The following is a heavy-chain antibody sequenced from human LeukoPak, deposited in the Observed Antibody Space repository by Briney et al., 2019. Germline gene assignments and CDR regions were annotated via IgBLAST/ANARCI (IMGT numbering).Heavy chain of an antibody. V-gene: IGHV4-39*01. CDR2: IYYSGST. CDR1: GGSISSSSYY. D-gene: IGHD5/OR15-5a*01. J-gene: IGHJ4*02. Sequence: SETLSLTCTVSGGSISSSSYYWGWIRQPPGKGLEWIGSIYYSGSTYYNPSLKSRVTISVDTSKNQFSLKLSSVTAADTAVYFCASTMLGVENYFDYWGQGTLVTVSS. CDR3: ASTMLGVENYFDY.